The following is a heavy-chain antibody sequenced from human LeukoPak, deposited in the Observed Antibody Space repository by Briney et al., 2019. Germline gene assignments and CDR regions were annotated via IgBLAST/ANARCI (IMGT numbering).Heavy chain of an antibody. V-gene: IGHV4-4*02. CDR1: GGSISSGNW. Sequence: SGTLSLTCVVSGGSISSGNWWSWVRQTPAKGLEWIGDIFHSGATTYNPSLKSRITISVDKSKNQFSLRMNSVTAADTAVYFCARTNPVARNSLDYWGQGTQVTVSS. J-gene: IGHJ4*02. D-gene: IGHD1-14*01. CDR2: IFHSGAT. CDR3: ARTNPVARNSLDY.